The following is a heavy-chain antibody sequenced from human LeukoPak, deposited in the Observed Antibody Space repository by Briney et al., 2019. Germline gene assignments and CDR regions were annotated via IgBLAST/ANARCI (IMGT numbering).Heavy chain of an antibody. CDR3: ARGSMVRGVTTQYAFDI. CDR1: AGSISSYY. CDR2: IYTSGGT. J-gene: IGHJ3*02. Sequence: SETLSLTCTVSAGSISSYYWSWIRQPAGKGLEWIGRIYTSGGTNYNPSLKSRVTMSVDTSKNQFSLKLSSVTAADTAVYYCARGSMVRGVTTQYAFDIRGQGTMVTVSS. D-gene: IGHD3-10*01. V-gene: IGHV4-4*07.